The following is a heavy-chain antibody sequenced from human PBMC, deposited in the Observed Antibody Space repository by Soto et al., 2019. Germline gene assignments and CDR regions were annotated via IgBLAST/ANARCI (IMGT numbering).Heavy chain of an antibody. CDR1: GGSISSGGYY. CDR3: ARVVPGYCSGGSCYPEYYFDY. Sequence: PSETLSLTCTVSGGSISSGGYYWSWIRQHPGKGLEWIGYIYYSGSTYYNPSLKSRVTISVDTSKNQFSLKLSSVTAADTAVYYCARVVPGYCSGGSCYPEYYFDYWGQGTLVTVSS. V-gene: IGHV4-31*03. CDR2: IYYSGST. D-gene: IGHD2-15*01. J-gene: IGHJ4*02.